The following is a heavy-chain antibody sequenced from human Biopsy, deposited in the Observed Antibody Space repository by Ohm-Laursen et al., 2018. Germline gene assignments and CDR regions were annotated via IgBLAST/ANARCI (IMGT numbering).Heavy chain of an antibody. V-gene: IGHV4-59*12. J-gene: IGHJ2*01. CDR1: GDSINSSY. CDR3: VREPKTGTAEAWYFDL. Sequence: SETLSLTCTVSGDSINSSYWSWIRQAPGKGLEWIGFISNSGNTNYNPSLKSRLAISFDTSNNRISLQLRSVSVADTAVYYCVREPKTGTAEAWYFDLWGRGSPVTVPS. CDR2: ISNSGNT. D-gene: IGHD3-9*01.